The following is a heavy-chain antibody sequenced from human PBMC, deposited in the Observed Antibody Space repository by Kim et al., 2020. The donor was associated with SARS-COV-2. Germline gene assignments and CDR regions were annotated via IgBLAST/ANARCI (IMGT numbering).Heavy chain of an antibody. CDR2: ISYDGSNK. D-gene: IGHD4-17*01. Sequence: GGSLRLSCAASGFTFSSYGMHWVRQAPGKGLEWVAVISYDGSNKYYADSVKGRFTISRDNSKNTLYLQMNSLRAEDTAVYYCARANYGDYVGGGGMDVWG. V-gene: IGHV3-33*05. J-gene: IGHJ6*01. CDR1: GFTFSSYG. CDR3: ARANYGDYVGGGGMDV.